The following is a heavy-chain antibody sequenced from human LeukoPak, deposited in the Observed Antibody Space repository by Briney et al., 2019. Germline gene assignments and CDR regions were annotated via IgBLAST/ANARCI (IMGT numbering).Heavy chain of an antibody. V-gene: IGHV4-34*01. CDR2: INHSGST. Sequence: SETLSLTCAVYGGSFSGYYWSWIRQPPGKGLEWIGEINHSGSTNYNPSLKSRVTISVDTSKNHFSLKLSSVTAADTAVYYCARGGRDGYNYLYFDYWGQGTLVTVSS. J-gene: IGHJ4*02. CDR1: GGSFSGYY. CDR3: ARGGRDGYNYLYFDY. D-gene: IGHD5-24*01.